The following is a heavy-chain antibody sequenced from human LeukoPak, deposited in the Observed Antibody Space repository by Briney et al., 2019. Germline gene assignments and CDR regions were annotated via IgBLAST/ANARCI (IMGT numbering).Heavy chain of an antibody. V-gene: IGHV3-11*01. J-gene: IGHJ3*02. D-gene: IGHD1-14*01. CDR3: ARLSLTGAYDAFDI. CDR1: GFTFSDYY. CDR2: ISSSGSTI. Sequence: KPGGSLRLSCAASGFTFSDYYMSWIRQAPGKGLEWVSYISSSGSTIYYADSVKDRFTISRDNAKNSLYLQMNSLRAEDTAVYYCARLSLTGAYDAFDIWGQGTMVTVSS.